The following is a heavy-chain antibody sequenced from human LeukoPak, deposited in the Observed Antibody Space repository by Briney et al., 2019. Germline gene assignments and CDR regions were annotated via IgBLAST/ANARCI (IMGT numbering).Heavy chain of an antibody. CDR1: GFTFSDAW. Sequence: PGGSLRLSCAASGFTFSDAWMSWVRQAPGKGLEWVANIKQDGSEKYYVDSVKGRFTISRDNAKNSLYLQMNSLRAEDTAVYYCARAGLWALIAAAISPLDYWGQGTLVTVPS. V-gene: IGHV3-7*01. CDR3: ARAGLWALIAAAISPLDY. J-gene: IGHJ4*02. CDR2: IKQDGSEK. D-gene: IGHD6-13*01.